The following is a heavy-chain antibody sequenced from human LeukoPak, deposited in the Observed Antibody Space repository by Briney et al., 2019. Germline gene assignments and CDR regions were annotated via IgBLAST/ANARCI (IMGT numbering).Heavy chain of an antibody. J-gene: IGHJ4*02. CDR3: ARESGYAVGDF. Sequence: GGSLRLSCTVSGFSVRSNYMSWFRQAPGRRLEWASVINNDGSTYYADSVKGRFIISKDISKNTLYLQMNNLRADDTAFYYCARESGYAVGDFWGRGTLVTVSS. CDR1: GFSVRSNY. V-gene: IGHV3-53*01. D-gene: IGHD5-12*01. CDR2: INNDGST.